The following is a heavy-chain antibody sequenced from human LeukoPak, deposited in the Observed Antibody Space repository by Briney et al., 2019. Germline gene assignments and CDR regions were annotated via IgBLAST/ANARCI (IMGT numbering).Heavy chain of an antibody. Sequence: GGSLRLSCAASGFTFSTYSMNWVRQAPGKGLEWVSSISSSTSYIYYADSVKGRFTISGDNAKNSLYLQMNSLRAEDTAVYYCARGPSLYYYDSSGYPYYFDYWGQGTLVTVSS. J-gene: IGHJ4*02. D-gene: IGHD3-22*01. CDR2: ISSSTSYI. CDR3: ARGPSLYYYDSSGYPYYFDY. CDR1: GFTFSTYS. V-gene: IGHV3-21*01.